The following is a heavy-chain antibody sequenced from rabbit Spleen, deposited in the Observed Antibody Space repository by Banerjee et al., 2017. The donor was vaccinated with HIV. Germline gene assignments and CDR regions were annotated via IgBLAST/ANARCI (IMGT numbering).Heavy chain of an antibody. D-gene: IGHD1-1*01. CDR1: GFDFSSYG. Sequence: QEQLVESGGGLVQPGGSLKLSCKASGFDFSSYGVSWVRQAPGKGLEWIACIYGIGSGGVTYSASWAKGRFTISKTSSTTVTLQMTSLTAADTATYFCARASNGYNFRIRLDLWGQGPSSPS. CDR2: IYGIGSGGVT. V-gene: IGHV1S45*01. CDR3: ARASNGYNFRIRLDL. J-gene: IGHJ3*01.